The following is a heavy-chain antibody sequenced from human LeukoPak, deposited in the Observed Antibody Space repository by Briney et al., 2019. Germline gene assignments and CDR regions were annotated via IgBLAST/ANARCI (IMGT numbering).Heavy chain of an antibody. Sequence: GGSLRLSCAASGFTFSGSAMHWVRQASGKGLEWVGRIRSKANSYATAYAASVKGRFTISRDDSKNTAYLQMNSLKTEDTAVYYCTRHKERYCSSTSCYRVENYHGMDVWGQGTTVTVSS. D-gene: IGHD2-2*02. CDR1: GFTFSGSA. V-gene: IGHV3-73*01. CDR2: IRSKANSYAT. CDR3: TRHKERYCSSTSCYRVENYHGMDV. J-gene: IGHJ6*02.